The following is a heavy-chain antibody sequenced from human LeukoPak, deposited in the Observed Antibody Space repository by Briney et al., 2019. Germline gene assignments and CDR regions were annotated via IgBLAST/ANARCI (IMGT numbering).Heavy chain of an antibody. V-gene: IGHV3-74*01. J-gene: IGHJ6*03. Sequence: GGSLRLSCAASGFTFSSYWMHWVRQAPGKGRVWVSRINSDGSSTIYADSVKRRFTISRDNAKNTLYLQMNSLRAADTAVYYCARSGFWSGYYYYYMDVWGKGTTVTVSS. CDR3: ARSGFWSGYYYYYMDV. D-gene: IGHD3-3*01. CDR2: INSDGSST. CDR1: GFTFSSYW.